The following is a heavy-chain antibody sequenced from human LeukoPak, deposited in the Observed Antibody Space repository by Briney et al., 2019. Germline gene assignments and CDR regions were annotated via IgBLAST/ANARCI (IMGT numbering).Heavy chain of an antibody. Sequence: KPSETLSLTCAVYGGSFSGYYWSWIRQPPGRGLEWIGEINHSGSTNYNPSLKSRVTISVDTSKNQFSLKLSSVTAADTAVYYCARGNSGHYFSPLGYWGQGTLVTVSS. CDR1: GGSFSGYY. V-gene: IGHV4-34*01. D-gene: IGHD3-22*01. CDR3: ARGNSGHYFSPLGY. J-gene: IGHJ4*02. CDR2: INHSGST.